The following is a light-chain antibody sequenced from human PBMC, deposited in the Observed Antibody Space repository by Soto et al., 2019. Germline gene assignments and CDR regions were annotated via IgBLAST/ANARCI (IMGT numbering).Light chain of an antibody. CDR1: QSISSIY. CDR2: GAS. J-gene: IGKJ5*01. V-gene: IGKV3-20*01. CDR3: QQYRSLIT. Sequence: EILLTQSPVTLSLSPGERATLSCRASQSISSIYLAWYQQRPGQAPRLFIHGASSRATGVPDRFSGSGSGTDFTLTINRLEPEDSAVYYCQQYRSLITFGQGTRLEIK.